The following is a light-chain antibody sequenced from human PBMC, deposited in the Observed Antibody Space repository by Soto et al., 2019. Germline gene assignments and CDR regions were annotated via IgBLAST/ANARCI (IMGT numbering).Light chain of an antibody. Sequence: DMHMTQSPSCLVASVGDTGTITCQASQDINKNLIWYQQKPGKAPKLLIYDASDLETGVPSRFSGSGSGTGFTFTISSLQPEDFATYYCQQYERLPLTFGQGTRLEI. V-gene: IGKV1-33*01. CDR2: DAS. J-gene: IGKJ5*01. CDR3: QQYERLPLT. CDR1: QDINKN.